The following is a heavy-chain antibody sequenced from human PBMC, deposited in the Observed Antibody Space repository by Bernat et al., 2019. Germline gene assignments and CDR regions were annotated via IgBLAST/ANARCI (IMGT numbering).Heavy chain of an antibody. CDR1: GFTFSSYW. V-gene: IGHV3-74*01. Sequence: EVQLVESGGGLVQPGGSLRLSCAASGFTFSSYWMHWVRQAPGKGLVWVSRINSDGSSTSYADSVKGRVNISRDNAKNTVYLQMNSLRAEDTAVYYCARDGGNYWGWFDPWGQGTLVTVSS. CDR2: INSDGSST. CDR3: ARDGGNYWGWFDP. J-gene: IGHJ5*02. D-gene: IGHD1-26*01.